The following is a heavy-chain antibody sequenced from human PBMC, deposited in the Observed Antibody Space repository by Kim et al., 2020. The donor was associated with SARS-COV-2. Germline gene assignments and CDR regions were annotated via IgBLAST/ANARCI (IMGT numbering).Heavy chain of an antibody. CDR2: ISRGGESI. D-gene: IGHD2-2*01. J-gene: IGHJ4*02. Sequence: GGSLRLSCAGSGFTFSDYPMSWIRQGPGKGLEWISFISRGGESIYYADSVRGRFTISRDNAKNSLFLQMNSLRVEDTAVYYCARQVGAYWAQGSLVTVSS. CDR3: ARQVGAY. CDR1: GFTFSDYP. V-gene: IGHV3-11*01.